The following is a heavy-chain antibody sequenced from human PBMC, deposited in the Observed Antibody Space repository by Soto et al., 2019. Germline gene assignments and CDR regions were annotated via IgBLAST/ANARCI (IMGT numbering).Heavy chain of an antibody. CDR2: ISYDGSNK. V-gene: IGHV3-30-3*01. J-gene: IGHJ4*02. CDR3: ARGGRWLQFGGSY. CDR1: GFTFSSYA. D-gene: IGHD5-12*01. Sequence: VQLLESGGGLVQPGGSLRLSCAASGFTFSSYAMHWVRQAPGKGLEWVAVISYDGSNKYYADSVKGRFTISRDNSKNTLYLQMNSLRAEDTAVYYCARGGRWLQFGGSYWGQGTLVTVSS.